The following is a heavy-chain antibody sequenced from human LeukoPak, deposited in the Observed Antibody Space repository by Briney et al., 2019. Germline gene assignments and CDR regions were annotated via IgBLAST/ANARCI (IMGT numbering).Heavy chain of an antibody. CDR3: ARYIWGSYPTFEDY. V-gene: IGHV4-59*01. D-gene: IGHD3-16*02. Sequence: PSEALSLTCTVSGGSISGSYWSWIRQPPGKGLEGIAYMYNSGSTNYNPSLKSRVTISVDTSKNQFSLKLNSLTAADTAVYYCARYIWGSYPTFEDYWSQGSLVTVSS. CDR1: GGSISGSY. CDR2: MYNSGST. J-gene: IGHJ4*02.